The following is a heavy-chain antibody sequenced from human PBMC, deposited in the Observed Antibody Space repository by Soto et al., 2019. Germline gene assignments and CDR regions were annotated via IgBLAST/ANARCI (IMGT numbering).Heavy chain of an antibody. CDR2: MSAYNGNT. J-gene: IGHJ4*02. V-gene: IGHV1-18*01. D-gene: IGHD2-15*01. CDR3: AREGTPIDY. CDR1: GYTFTNFG. Sequence: QVQLVQSGAEVKKPGASVKVSCKTSGYTFTNFGLSWVRQAPGQGLEWMGWMSAYNGNTNYAQHFQGRVTMTTDTTTTTAYMELRSLRSADTDVYYCAREGTPIDYWGQGNLVSGSS.